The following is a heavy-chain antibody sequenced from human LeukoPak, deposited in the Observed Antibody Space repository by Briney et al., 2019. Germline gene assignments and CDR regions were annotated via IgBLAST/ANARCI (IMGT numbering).Heavy chain of an antibody. J-gene: IGHJ4*02. CDR1: GYSISSGYY. CDR2: IYHSGST. V-gene: IGHV4-38-2*02. D-gene: IGHD2-2*01. Sequence: SETLSLTCTVSGYSISSGYYWGWIRQPPGKGLEWIGSIYHSGSTYYNPSLKSRVTISVDTSKNQFSLKLSSVTAADTAVYYCARGFPCCSSTSCPVDYWGQGTLVTVSS. CDR3: ARGFPCCSSTSCPVDY.